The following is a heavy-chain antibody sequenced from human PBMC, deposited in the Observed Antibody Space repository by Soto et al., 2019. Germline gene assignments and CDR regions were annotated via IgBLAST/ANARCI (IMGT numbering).Heavy chain of an antibody. CDR1: GGTFSSYA. V-gene: IGHV1-69*01. D-gene: IGHD3-10*01. CDR2: IIPIFGTA. CDR3: ARDMGRSTYGSGSWGHSYYYYGMDV. Sequence: QVQLVQSGAEVKKPGSSVKVSCKASGGTFSSYAISWVRQAPGQGLEWMGGIIPIFGTANYAQKFQGRVTITADESTSTAYMELSSLRSEDTAVYYCARDMGRSTYGSGSWGHSYYYYGMDVWGQGTTVTVSS. J-gene: IGHJ6*02.